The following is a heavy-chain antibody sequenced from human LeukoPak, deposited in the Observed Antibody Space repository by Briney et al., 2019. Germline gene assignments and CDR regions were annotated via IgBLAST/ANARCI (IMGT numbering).Heavy chain of an antibody. V-gene: IGHV4-39*01. J-gene: IGHJ4*02. CDR3: ARGSYAHAHFLDH. CDR2: IYHSGNT. Sequence: SETLSLTCTVSGGSISSSNCYWGWIRQPPGKGLEWIGSIYHSGNTYYTPSLKSRITISVDTPKNQLSLKLSSVTAADTAVYFCARGSYAHAHFLDHWGQGMLVSVSS. D-gene: IGHD2-2*01. CDR1: GGSISSSNCY.